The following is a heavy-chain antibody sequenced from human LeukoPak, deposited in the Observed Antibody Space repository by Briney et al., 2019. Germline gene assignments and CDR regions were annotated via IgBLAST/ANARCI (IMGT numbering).Heavy chain of an antibody. Sequence: SVKVSCKASGGTFSSYAISWVRQAPGQGLEWMGGIIPIVGTANYAQKFQGGVTITADKSTSTAYMELSSLRSEDTAVYYCARDGDYDIFFKDYYYYYMDVWGKGTTVTVSS. CDR1: GGTFSSYA. D-gene: IGHD3-9*01. CDR3: ARDGDYDIFFKDYYYYYMDV. J-gene: IGHJ6*03. CDR2: IIPIVGTA. V-gene: IGHV1-69*06.